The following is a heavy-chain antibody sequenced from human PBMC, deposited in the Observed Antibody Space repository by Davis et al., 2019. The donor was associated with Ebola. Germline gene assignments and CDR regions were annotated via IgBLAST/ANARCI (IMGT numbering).Heavy chain of an antibody. V-gene: IGHV4-4*02. CDR3: ARGPPKWGYYYYGMDV. Sequence: SETLSLTCAVSGGSISSSNWWSWVRPPPGKGLEWIGEIYHSGSTNYNPSLKSRVTISVDTSKNQFSLKLSSVTAADTSVYSCARGPPKWGYYYYGMDVWGQGTTVTVSS. D-gene: IGHD7-27*01. CDR2: IYHSGST. J-gene: IGHJ6*01. CDR1: GGSISSSNW.